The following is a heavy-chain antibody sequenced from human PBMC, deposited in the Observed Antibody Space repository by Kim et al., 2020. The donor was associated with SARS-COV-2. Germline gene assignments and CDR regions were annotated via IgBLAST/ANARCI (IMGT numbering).Heavy chain of an antibody. CDR3: ATRGHCSSPSCHSGYYY. CDR2: ISPDGSSQ. CDR1: GFTFSSSA. J-gene: IGHJ6*03. D-gene: IGHD2-8*01. V-gene: IGHV3-30*04. Sequence: GGSLRLSCIASGFTFSSSALHWVRQTPGRGLEWVAFISPDGSSQYYVDSVKGRFTISRDNSKNTLYLQVNSLRLEDTAVYYCATRGHCSSPSCHSGYYY.